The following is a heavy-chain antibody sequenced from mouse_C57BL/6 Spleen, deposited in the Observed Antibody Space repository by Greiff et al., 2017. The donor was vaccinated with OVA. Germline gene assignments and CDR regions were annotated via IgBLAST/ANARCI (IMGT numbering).Heavy chain of an antibody. D-gene: IGHD3-2*02. CDR2: INPSTGGT. CDR1: GYSFTGYY. CDR3: ARLDSSGDGAMDY. Sequence: VQLKQSGPELVKPGASVKISCKASGYSFTGYYMNWVKQSPEKSLEWIGEINPSTGGTTYNQKFKAKATLTVDKSSSTAYMQLKSLTSEDSAVXNCARLDSSGDGAMDYWGQGTSVTVSS. J-gene: IGHJ4*01. V-gene: IGHV1-42*01.